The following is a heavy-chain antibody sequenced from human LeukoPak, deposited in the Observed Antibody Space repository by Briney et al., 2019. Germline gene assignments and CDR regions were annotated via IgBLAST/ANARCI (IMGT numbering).Heavy chain of an antibody. D-gene: IGHD5-24*01. CDR3: ARGGVEMATIVDAFDI. CDR2: IYHSGST. Sequence: SETLSLTCAVSGGSISSGGYSRSWIRQLPGKGLEWIGYIYHSGSTYYNPSLKSRVTISVDRSKNQFSLKLSSVTAADTAVYYCARGGVEMATIVDAFDIWGQGTMVTVSS. CDR1: GGSISSGGYS. J-gene: IGHJ3*02. V-gene: IGHV4-30-2*01.